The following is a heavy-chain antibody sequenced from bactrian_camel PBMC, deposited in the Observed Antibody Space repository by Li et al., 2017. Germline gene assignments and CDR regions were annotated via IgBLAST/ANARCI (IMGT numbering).Heavy chain of an antibody. CDR2: INSDGTP. Sequence: DVQLVESGGGSVQTGGSLRLSCRASGSAYTRYCMGWLRQSPGKEREGVATINSDGTPKYADSVKGRFTISKDNAENTLYLQMDSLEVEDTAMYYCAAALTYGGTWTRGVWTRYPVGAIYWGQ. J-gene: IGHJ4*01. V-gene: IGHV3S67*01. CDR1: GSAYTRYC. D-gene: IGHD6*01. CDR3: AAALTYGGTWTRGVWTRYPVGAIY.